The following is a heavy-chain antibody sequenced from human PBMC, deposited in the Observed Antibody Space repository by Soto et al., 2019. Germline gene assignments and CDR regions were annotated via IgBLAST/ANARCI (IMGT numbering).Heavy chain of an antibody. CDR2: ISSSSSTI. V-gene: IGHV3-48*02. CDR3: ARDSSGYYKDAFDI. D-gene: IGHD3-22*01. Sequence: EVQLVESGGGLVQPGGSLRLSCAASGFTFSSYSMNWVRQAPGKGLEWVSYISSSSSTIYYADSVKGRFTISRDNAKNSLYLQMNSLRDEDTAVYYCARDSSGYYKDAFDIWGQGTMVTVSS. CDR1: GFTFSSYS. J-gene: IGHJ3*02.